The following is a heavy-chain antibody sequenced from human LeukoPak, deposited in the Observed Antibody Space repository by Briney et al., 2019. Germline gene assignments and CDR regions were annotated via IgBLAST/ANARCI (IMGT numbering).Heavy chain of an antibody. J-gene: IGHJ4*02. CDR2: IYYSGST. CDR1: GGSISSSSYY. Sequence: SETLSLTCTVSGGSISSSSYYWGWIRQPPGKGLEWIGSIYYSGSTYYNPSLKSRVTISVDTSKNQFSLKLSSVTAADTAVYYCARDGRFLEWSYDYWGQGTLVTVSS. V-gene: IGHV4-39*07. D-gene: IGHD3-3*01. CDR3: ARDGRFLEWSYDY.